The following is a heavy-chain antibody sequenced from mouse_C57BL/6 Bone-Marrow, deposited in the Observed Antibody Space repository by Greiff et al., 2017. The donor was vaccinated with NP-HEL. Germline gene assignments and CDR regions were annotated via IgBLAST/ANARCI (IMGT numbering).Heavy chain of an antibody. CDR2: ISGGGGNT. J-gene: IGHJ3*01. Sequence: EVKLVESGGGLVKPGGSLKLSCAASGFTFSSYTMSWVRQTPEKRLEWVATISGGGGNTYYPDSVKGRFTISRDNAKNTLYLQMSSLRSEDTALYYCARQHYGSSPAWFAYWGQGTLVTVSA. CDR3: ARQHYGSSPAWFAY. CDR1: GFTFSSYT. D-gene: IGHD1-1*01. V-gene: IGHV5-9*01.